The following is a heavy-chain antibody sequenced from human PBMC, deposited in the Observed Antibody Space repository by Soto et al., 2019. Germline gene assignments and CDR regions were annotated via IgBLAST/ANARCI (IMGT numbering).Heavy chain of an antibody. J-gene: IGHJ3*02. D-gene: IGHD2-15*01. CDR2: ITTAGDT. V-gene: IGHV3-13*01. Sequence: PGESLKISCAASGFTFSNYDMHWVRQVTGKGLEWVSGITTAGDTYYPGSVKGRFTISREKAKNSLYLQMNSLRAEDTALYYCAKDMRDCSGGSCYSDAFDIWGQGTMVTFSS. CDR1: GFTFSNYD. CDR3: AKDMRDCSGGSCYSDAFDI.